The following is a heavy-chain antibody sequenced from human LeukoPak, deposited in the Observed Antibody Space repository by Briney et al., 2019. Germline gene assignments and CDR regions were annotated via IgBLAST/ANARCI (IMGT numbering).Heavy chain of an antibody. J-gene: IGHJ4*02. CDR3: ARHSTDFWSGYPDY. CDR1: GGTFTSYD. V-gene: IGHV1-8*03. D-gene: IGHD3-3*01. Sequence: ASVKVSCKASGGTFTSYDINWVRQATGQGLEWMGWMNPNSGNTGYAQKFQGRVTITRNTSISTAYMELSSLRSEDTAVYYCARHSTDFWSGYPDYWGQGTLVTVSS. CDR2: MNPNSGNT.